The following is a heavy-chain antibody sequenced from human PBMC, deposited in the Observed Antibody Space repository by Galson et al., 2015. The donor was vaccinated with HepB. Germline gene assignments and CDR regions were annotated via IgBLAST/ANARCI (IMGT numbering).Heavy chain of an antibody. D-gene: IGHD6-6*01. Sequence: SVKVSCKASGGTFSSYAISWVRQAPGQGLEWMGGIIPIFGIANYAQKFQGRVTITADESTSTAYMELSSLRSEDTAVYYCARGGVSSPSISWFDPWGQGTLVTVSS. CDR2: IIPIFGIA. CDR1: GGTFSSYA. V-gene: IGHV1-69*13. CDR3: ARGGVSSPSISWFDP. J-gene: IGHJ5*02.